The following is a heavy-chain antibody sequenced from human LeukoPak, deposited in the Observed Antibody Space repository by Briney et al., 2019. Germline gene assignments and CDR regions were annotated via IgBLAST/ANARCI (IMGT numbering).Heavy chain of an antibody. CDR3: ARDQRRTGGIGFDP. CDR1: GGSISSSSYY. Sequence: SETLSLTCTVSGGSISSSSYYWGWIRQPPGKGLEWIGSIYYSGSTYYNPSLKSRVTISVDTSKNQFSLKLSSVTAADTAVYYCARDQRRTGGIGFDPWGQGTLVTVSS. J-gene: IGHJ5*02. D-gene: IGHD2-15*01. CDR2: IYYSGST. V-gene: IGHV4-39*07.